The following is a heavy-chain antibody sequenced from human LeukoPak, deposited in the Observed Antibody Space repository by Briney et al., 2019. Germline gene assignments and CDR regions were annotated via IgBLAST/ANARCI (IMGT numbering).Heavy chain of an antibody. CDR3: AREVSHSSGWYGWFDP. J-gene: IGHJ5*02. Sequence: GASVKVSCKASGYTFTSYGISWVRQAPGQGLEWMGWISAYNGNTNYAQKLQGRVTMTTDTSTSTAYMELRSLRPDDTAVYYCAREVSHSSGWYGWFDPWGQGTLVTVSS. V-gene: IGHV1-18*01. CDR1: GYTFTSYG. D-gene: IGHD6-19*01. CDR2: ISAYNGNT.